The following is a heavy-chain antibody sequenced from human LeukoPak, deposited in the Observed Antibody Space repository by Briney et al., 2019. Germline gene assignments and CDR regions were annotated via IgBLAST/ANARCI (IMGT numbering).Heavy chain of an antibody. J-gene: IGHJ4*02. Sequence: GGSLRLSCAASGFTFSSYAMSWVRQAPGKGLEWISAISGSGGSTYYADSVKGRFTISRDNSKDTLYLQMNNLRAEDTAVYYCGSEPDYVDGEDWGQGTLVTVSS. CDR2: ISGSGGST. CDR3: GSEPDYVDGED. V-gene: IGHV3-23*01. CDR1: GFTFSSYA. D-gene: IGHD4/OR15-4a*01.